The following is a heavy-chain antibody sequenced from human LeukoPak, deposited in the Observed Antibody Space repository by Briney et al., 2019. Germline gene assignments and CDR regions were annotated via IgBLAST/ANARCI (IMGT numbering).Heavy chain of an antibody. J-gene: IGHJ6*02. D-gene: IGHD3-22*01. CDR1: GGSISSSSYY. CDR3: ARGTSLYSSGYYPFYYYYGMDV. Sequence: SETLSLTCTVSGGSISSSSYYWSWIRQPPGKGLEWIGEINHSGSTNYNPSLKSRVTISVDTSKNQFSLKLSSVTAADTAVYYCARGTSLYSSGYYPFYYYYGMDVWGQGTTVTVSS. CDR2: INHSGST. V-gene: IGHV4-39*07.